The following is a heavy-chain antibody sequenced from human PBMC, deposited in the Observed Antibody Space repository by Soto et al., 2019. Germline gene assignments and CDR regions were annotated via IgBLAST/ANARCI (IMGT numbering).Heavy chain of an antibody. Sequence: ASVKVACKASGYTFTSYAMHWVRQATGQRLEWIGWINAGNGNTKYSQKFQGRVTITKDTTASTAYMDLSSLRSEVTAVDDGGRGKKAPFFAYWGKGSLVTVSS. CDR3: GRGKKAPFFAY. V-gene: IGHV1-3*01. CDR2: INAGNGNT. CDR1: GYTFTSYA. J-gene: IGHJ4*02.